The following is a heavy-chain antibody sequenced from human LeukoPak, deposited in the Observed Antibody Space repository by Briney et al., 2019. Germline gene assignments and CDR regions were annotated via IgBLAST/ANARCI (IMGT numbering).Heavy chain of an antibody. V-gene: IGHV4-39*07. Sequence: SETLSLTCTVSGGSISTSNYYWSWIRQPPGKGLEWIGNIFYSGSTYYSPSLRSRVTISLDTSRNQFSLKLNSVTAADTAVYYCATIAVAGTGPLYYFDYWGQGTLVTVSS. J-gene: IGHJ4*02. D-gene: IGHD6-19*01. CDR2: IFYSGST. CDR1: GGSISTSNYY. CDR3: ATIAVAGTGPLYYFDY.